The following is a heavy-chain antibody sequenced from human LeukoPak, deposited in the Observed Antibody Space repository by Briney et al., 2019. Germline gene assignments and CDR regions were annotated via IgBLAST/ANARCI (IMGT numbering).Heavy chain of an antibody. J-gene: IGHJ3*02. CDR2: ISSSSSTI. CDR1: GFTFSSYS. CDR3: AREYCSCGSCYPGDAFDI. D-gene: IGHD2-15*01. V-gene: IGHV3-48*01. Sequence: GGSLRLSCAASGFTFSSYSMNWVRQAPGKGLEWVSYISSSSSTIYYADSVKGRFTISRDNAKNSLYLQMNSLRAEDTAVYYCAREYCSCGSCYPGDAFDIWGQGTMVTVSS.